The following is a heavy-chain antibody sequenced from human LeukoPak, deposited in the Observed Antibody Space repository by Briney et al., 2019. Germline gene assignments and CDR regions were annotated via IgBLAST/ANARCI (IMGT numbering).Heavy chain of an antibody. CDR3: ARVPRASYHNEY. J-gene: IGHJ4*02. V-gene: IGHV1-18*01. CDR2: ISGYNGDT. CDR1: GYTFTSYG. Sequence: ASVKVSCKASGYTFTSYGITWVRQAPGQGLEWMGWISGYNGDTKYAEKLQDRVTVTIDTSASTAYTELRSLTSDDTAVYYYARVPRASYHNEYWGQGTLVTVSS. D-gene: IGHD1-26*01.